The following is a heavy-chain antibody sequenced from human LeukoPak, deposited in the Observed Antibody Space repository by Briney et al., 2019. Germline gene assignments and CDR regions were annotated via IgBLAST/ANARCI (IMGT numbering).Heavy chain of an antibody. CDR1: GCSHRSSSYY. CDR2: IYYSGST. J-gene: IGHJ6*02. Sequence: SETLSPPCHVSGCSHRSSSYYLGWVRPPPGKGLEWIGSIYYSGSTYYNPSLKSRVTISVDTSKNQFSLKLSSVTAADTAVYYCARHSLYSPMDVWGQGTTVTVSS. D-gene: IGHD2-21*01. CDR3: ARHSLYSPMDV. V-gene: IGHV4-39*01.